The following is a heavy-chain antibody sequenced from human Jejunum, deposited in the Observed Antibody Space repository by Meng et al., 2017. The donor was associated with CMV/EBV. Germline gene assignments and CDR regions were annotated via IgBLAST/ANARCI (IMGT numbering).Heavy chain of an antibody. CDR3: AKGGSSSWNSEADY. CDR2: FSGIGGRT. CDR1: GFTFRSYA. D-gene: IGHD6-13*01. V-gene: IGHV3-23*01. Sequence: SGFTFRSYAMTWVRQAPGKGLEWVSAFSGIGGRTTYADSVKGRFTIFRDNSKNTMYLQMDSLRAEDTAIYYCAKGGSSSWNSEADYWGQGTLVTVSS. J-gene: IGHJ4*02.